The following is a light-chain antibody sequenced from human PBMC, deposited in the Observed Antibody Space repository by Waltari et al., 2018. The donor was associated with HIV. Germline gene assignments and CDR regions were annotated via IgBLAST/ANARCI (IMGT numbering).Light chain of an antibody. CDR3: ASWDDNLRHWV. CDR1: KSNTGNNF. Sequence: QPKMTQAPSASKTPGQRITMSCSGSKSNTGNNFIYWYQQNPGAAPRLVMARNYQRPAGVPDRFSGTKSGTSAFLAITYLRLDDEATYVCASWDDNLRHWVFGGGTKLTVL. CDR2: RNY. J-gene: IGLJ3*02. V-gene: IGLV1-47*01.